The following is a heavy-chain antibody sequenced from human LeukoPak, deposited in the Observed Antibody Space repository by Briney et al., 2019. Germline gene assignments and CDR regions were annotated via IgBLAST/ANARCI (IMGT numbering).Heavy chain of an antibody. CDR2: IYYRGNT. CDR1: GGSISSDGYY. Sequence: PSETLSLTCTVSGGSISSDGYYWSWIRQHPGKGLEWIGYIYYRGNTYYNPSLKSRVTISVDTSKNQFSLKLSSVTAADTAVYYCARASDPWLQLTWGQGTLVTVSS. CDR3: ARASDPWLQLT. D-gene: IGHD5-24*01. J-gene: IGHJ5*02. V-gene: IGHV4-31*03.